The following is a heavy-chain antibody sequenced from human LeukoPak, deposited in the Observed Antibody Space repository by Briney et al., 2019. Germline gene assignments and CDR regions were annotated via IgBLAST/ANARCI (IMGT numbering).Heavy chain of an antibody. Sequence: SETLSLTCTVSGGSVSSGSYYWSWIRQPPGKGLEWIGYIYYSGSTNYNPSLKSRVTISVDTSKNQFSLKLSSVTAADTAVYYCARGGSGSYQGYYFDYWGQGTLVTVSS. V-gene: IGHV4-61*01. CDR2: IYYSGST. D-gene: IGHD1-26*01. CDR3: ARGGSGSYQGYYFDY. CDR1: GGSVSSGSYY. J-gene: IGHJ4*02.